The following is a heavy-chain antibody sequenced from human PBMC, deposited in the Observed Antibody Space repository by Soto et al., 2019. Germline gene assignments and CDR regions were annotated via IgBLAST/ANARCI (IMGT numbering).Heavy chain of an antibody. V-gene: IGHV3-23*01. CDR2: MSGTGGST. J-gene: IGHJ4*02. CDR3: AKAGFSSGWSPSYFDY. CDR1: GFTFSSYA. D-gene: IGHD6-19*01. Sequence: EVQLLESGGGLVQPGRSLRLSCAASGFTFSSYAMNWVRQAPGKGLEWVSAMSGTGGSTYYADSVKGRFTISRDNSKNSQYLQMNSLRVEVTAVFYCAKAGFSSGWSPSYFDYWGQGTLVTVSS.